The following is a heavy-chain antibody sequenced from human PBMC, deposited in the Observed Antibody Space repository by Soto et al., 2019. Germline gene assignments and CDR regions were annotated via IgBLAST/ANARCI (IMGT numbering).Heavy chain of an antibody. CDR3: ARDLASMVRGVINYYGMDV. J-gene: IGHJ6*02. V-gene: IGHV1-46*01. Sequence: ASVKVSCKASGYTFTSYYMHWVRQAPGQGLEWMGIINPSGGSTRYAQKFQGRVTMTRDTATSTVYMELSSLRSEDTAVYYCARDLASMVRGVINYYGMDVWGQGTTVTVSS. CDR1: GYTFTSYY. D-gene: IGHD3-10*01. CDR2: INPSGGST.